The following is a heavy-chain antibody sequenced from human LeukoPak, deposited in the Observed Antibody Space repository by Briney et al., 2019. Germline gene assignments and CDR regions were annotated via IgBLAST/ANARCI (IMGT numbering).Heavy chain of an antibody. D-gene: IGHD3-22*01. CDR2: IIPIFGTA. CDR3: ARVKAPYYYDSSGYYFSY. V-gene: IGHV1-69*13. Sequence: SVKVSCKVSGGTFSSYAISWVRQAPGQGLEWMGGIIPIFGTANYAQKFQGRVTITADESTSTAYMELSSLRSEDTAVYYCARVKAPYYYDSSGYYFSYWGQGTLVTVSS. J-gene: IGHJ4*02. CDR1: GGTFSSYA.